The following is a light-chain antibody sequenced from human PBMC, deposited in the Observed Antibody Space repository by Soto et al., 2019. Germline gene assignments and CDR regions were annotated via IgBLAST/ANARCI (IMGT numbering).Light chain of an antibody. CDR2: AAS. V-gene: IGKV1-27*01. CDR1: QGISNY. J-gene: IGKJ1*01. CDR3: KNYDSDRRT. Sequence: DIQMTQSPSSLSASVGDRVTVTCRASQGISNYLAWYQQKPGKVPNLLIYAASTLHSGVPSRFSGSGSGTVFTPTISSLQPEHFGTYYCKNYDSDRRTLGQGTKLEIK.